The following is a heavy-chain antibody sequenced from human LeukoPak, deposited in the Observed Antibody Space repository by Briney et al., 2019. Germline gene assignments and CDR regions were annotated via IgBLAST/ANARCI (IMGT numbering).Heavy chain of an antibody. J-gene: IGHJ4*02. Sequence: SSETLSLTCAVYGGSFSGYYWSWIRQPPGKGLEWIGEINHSGSTNYNPSLKSRVTISVDTSKNQFSLKLSSVTAADTAVYYCARDPVQGGYRGERPYYFDYWGQGTLVTVSS. V-gene: IGHV4-34*01. CDR1: GGSFSGYY. D-gene: IGHD5-12*01. CDR2: INHSGST. CDR3: ARDPVQGGYRGERPYYFDY.